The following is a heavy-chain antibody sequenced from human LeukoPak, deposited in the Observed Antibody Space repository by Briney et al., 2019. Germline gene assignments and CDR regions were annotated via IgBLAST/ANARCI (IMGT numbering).Heavy chain of an antibody. CDR2: ITGSGAYT. D-gene: IGHD3-22*01. V-gene: IGHV3-23*01. J-gene: IGHJ4*02. Sequence: AGGSLRLSCTASGFTFNNYAMTWVRQAPGKGLEWVSAITGSGAYTNYADSVKGRFTISRDNSKNTIYMQMNSLRVEDTAIYYCAKRSSTSSGYFDFWGRGTLVTVSS. CDR1: GFTFNNYA. CDR3: AKRSSTSSGYFDF.